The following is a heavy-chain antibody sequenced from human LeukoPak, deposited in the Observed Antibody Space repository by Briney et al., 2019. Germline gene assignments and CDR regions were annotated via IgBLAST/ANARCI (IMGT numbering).Heavy chain of an antibody. J-gene: IGHJ4*02. CDR1: GLSPSRSRMF. V-gene: IGHV2-70*11. D-gene: IGHD3-22*01. CDR3: ARGPYYYDSSGYYLFDY. Sequence: SGTTKVDSRPTRTLASTCSGLSPSRSRMFVRTIRQPSAEPLEWPARVDWDDDKYYSTSLKTRLTISKDTSKNQVVLTMTNMDPVDTATYYCARGPYYYDSSGYYLFDYWGQGTLVTVSS. CDR2: VDWDDDK.